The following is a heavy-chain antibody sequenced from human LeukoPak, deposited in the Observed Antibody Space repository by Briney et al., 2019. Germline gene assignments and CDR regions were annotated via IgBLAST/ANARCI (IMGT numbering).Heavy chain of an antibody. CDR3: VIDLGDYNDY. J-gene: IGHJ4*02. CDR1: GFTFSSYG. D-gene: IGHD2-15*01. V-gene: IGHV3-30*03. CDR2: ISYDGSNK. Sequence: HPGGSLRLSCAASGFTFSSYGMHWVRQAPGKGLEWVAVISYDGSNKYYADSVKGRFTISRDNSKNTLYLQMNSLRADDTAVYYCVIDLGDYNDYWGQGTLVTVSS.